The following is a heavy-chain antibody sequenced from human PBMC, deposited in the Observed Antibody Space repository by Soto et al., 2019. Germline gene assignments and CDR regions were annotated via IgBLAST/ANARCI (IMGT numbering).Heavy chain of an antibody. V-gene: IGHV4-30-2*01. CDR3: ARAIGWFGELLGGYYFDY. Sequence: QLQLQESGSGLVKPSQTLSLTCAVSGGSISSGGYSWSWIRQPPGKGLEWIGYIYHSGSTYYNPSLKSRVTISVDRSKNQFSLKLSSVTAADTAGYYCARAIGWFGELLGGYYFDYWGQGTLVTVSS. D-gene: IGHD3-10*01. CDR2: IYHSGST. J-gene: IGHJ4*02. CDR1: GGSISSGGYS.